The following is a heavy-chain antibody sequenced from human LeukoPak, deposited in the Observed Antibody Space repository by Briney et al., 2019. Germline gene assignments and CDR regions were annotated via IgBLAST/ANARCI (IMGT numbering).Heavy chain of an antibody. V-gene: IGHV1-69*13. CDR2: IIPIFGTA. Sequence: SVKVSCKASGYTFTSYAISWVRQAPGQGLEWMGGIIPIFGTANYAQKFQGRVTITADESTSTAYMELSSLRSEDTAVYYCAREGSGSYKAFDIWGQGTMVTVSS. CDR3: AREGSGSYKAFDI. D-gene: IGHD1-26*01. CDR1: GYTFTSYA. J-gene: IGHJ3*02.